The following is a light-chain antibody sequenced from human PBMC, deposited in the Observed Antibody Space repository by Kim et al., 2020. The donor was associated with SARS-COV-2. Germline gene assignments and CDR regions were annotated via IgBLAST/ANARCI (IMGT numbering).Light chain of an antibody. J-gene: IGKJ4*01. CDR2: AAS. V-gene: IGKV1-39*01. CDR3: QQSYSTVST. CDR1: QSISSY. Sequence: DIQMTQSPSSLSASVGDRVTITCRASQSISSYLNWYQQKPGKAPKLLIYAASSLQSGVPSRFSGSGSETDFTLTISSLQPEDFATYYCQQSYSTVSTFGRGTKVDIK.